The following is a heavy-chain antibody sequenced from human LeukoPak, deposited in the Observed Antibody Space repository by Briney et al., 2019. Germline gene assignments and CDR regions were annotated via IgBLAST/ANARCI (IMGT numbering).Heavy chain of an antibody. J-gene: IGHJ4*02. V-gene: IGHV3-7*01. CDR1: GFTFSRYW. D-gene: IGHD6-19*01. Sequence: GGSLRLSCAASGFTFSRYWMTWVRHAPGKGLEWVANIKQDGREKYYVDSVKGRFTISRDNGKNSVYLQMNSLRAEDTAVYYCARDLGYSSGPNYWGQGTRVTVSS. CDR3: ARDLGYSSGPNY. CDR2: IKQDGREK.